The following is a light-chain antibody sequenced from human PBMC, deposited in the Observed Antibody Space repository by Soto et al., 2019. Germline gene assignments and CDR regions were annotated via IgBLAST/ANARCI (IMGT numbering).Light chain of an antibody. V-gene: IGLV2-14*01. CDR2: DVT. Sequence: QSALTQPASVSGSPGQSIAISCTGTSSDVGAYNYVSWYQQHPGKVPKLVIYDVTNRPSGVSDRFSGSKSGNTASLTISGLQAEDEADYYCSSYTSNTTPYVFGTGTKVTVL. CDR1: SSDVGAYNY. CDR3: SSYTSNTTPYV. J-gene: IGLJ1*01.